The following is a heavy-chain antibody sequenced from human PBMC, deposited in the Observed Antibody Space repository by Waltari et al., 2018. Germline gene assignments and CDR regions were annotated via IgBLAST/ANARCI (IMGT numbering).Heavy chain of an antibody. J-gene: IGHJ4*02. D-gene: IGHD6-13*01. Sequence: EVQLLESGGGLVQPGGSLRLSCAASGVTFSTYAMSWVRQAPGKVLEWVSVIYSGGSTYYADSVKGRFTISRDNSKNTLYLQMNSLRAEDTAVYYCAKPPRGSTDYWGQGTLVTVSS. V-gene: IGHV3-23*03. CDR2: IYSGGST. CDR1: GVTFSTYA. CDR3: AKPPRGSTDY.